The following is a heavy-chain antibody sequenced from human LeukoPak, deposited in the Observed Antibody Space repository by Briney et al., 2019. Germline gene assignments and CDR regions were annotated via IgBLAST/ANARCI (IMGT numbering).Heavy chain of an antibody. D-gene: IGHD3-10*01. CDR2: INPNSGGT. V-gene: IGHV1-2*02. CDR1: GYTFTGYY. J-gene: IGHJ4*02. Sequence: ASVKVPCKASGYTFTGYYMHWVRQAPGQGLEWMGWINPNSGGTNYAQKFQGRVTMTRDTSISTAYMELSRLRSDDTAVYYCARATLRFVRGDNSPAYWGQGTLVTVSS. CDR3: ARATLRFVRGDNSPAY.